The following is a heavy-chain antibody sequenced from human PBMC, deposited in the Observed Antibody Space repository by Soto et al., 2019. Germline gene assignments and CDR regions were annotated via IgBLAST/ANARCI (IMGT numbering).Heavy chain of an antibody. Sequence: GGSLRLSCAASGFTFSSYAMHWVRQAPGKALEWVAVISYDGSNKYYADSVKGRFTISRDNSKNTLYLQMNSLRAEDTAVYYCARDLLYSSSFNFDAFDIWGQGTMVTVSS. CDR2: ISYDGSNK. CDR3: ARDLLYSSSFNFDAFDI. V-gene: IGHV3-30-3*01. D-gene: IGHD6-6*01. CDR1: GFTFSSYA. J-gene: IGHJ3*02.